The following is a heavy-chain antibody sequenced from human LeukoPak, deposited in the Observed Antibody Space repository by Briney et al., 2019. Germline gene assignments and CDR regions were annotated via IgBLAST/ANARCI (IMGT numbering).Heavy chain of an antibody. Sequence: GGSLRLSCAASGFALSSHWMTWVRQVPGKGPEWVANVNRDGSETYYLDSVKGRFTISKDNAKNSLYLQMNSLRAEDTALYHCARNNGMDVWGQGTTVIVSS. V-gene: IGHV3-7*03. CDR3: ARNNGMDV. CDR1: GFALSSHW. J-gene: IGHJ6*02. CDR2: VNRDGSET.